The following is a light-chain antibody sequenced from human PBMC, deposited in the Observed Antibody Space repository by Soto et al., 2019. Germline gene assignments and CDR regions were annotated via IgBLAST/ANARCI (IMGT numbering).Light chain of an antibody. J-gene: IGLJ2*01. CDR2: EGS. CDR1: SSDVGSYNL. CDR3: CSYAGSSTVV. V-gene: IGLV2-23*01. Sequence: QSALTQPASVSGSPGQSITISCTGTSSDVGSYNLFSWYQQHPAKAPKLMIYEGSKRPSGVSNRFSGSKSGNTASLPISGLQAEDEADYYCCSYAGSSTVVFGGGTQLTVL.